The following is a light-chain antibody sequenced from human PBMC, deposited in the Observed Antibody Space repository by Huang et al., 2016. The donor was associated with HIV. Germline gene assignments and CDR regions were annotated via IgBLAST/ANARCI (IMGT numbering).Light chain of an antibody. J-gene: IGKJ4*01. V-gene: IGKV3-11*01. Sequence: EVVLTQSPVNLSLSPGESATLSCRASDHIYSSLAWYQQKPGQAPRLLISDASKGATGIPARFTGSGSGTDFTLTISSLEPEDFAVYYCQQRGSWPLTFGGGTKVEIK. CDR1: DHIYSS. CDR3: QQRGSWPLT. CDR2: DAS.